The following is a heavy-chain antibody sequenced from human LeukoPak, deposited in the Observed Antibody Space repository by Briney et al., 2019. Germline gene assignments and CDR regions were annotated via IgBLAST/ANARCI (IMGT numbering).Heavy chain of an antibody. J-gene: IGHJ4*02. CDR2: IYYSGST. CDR1: GGSISSSSYY. CDR3: ASIATEYSSSLGIDY. Sequence: PSETLSLTCTVSGGSISSSSYYWGWIRQPPGKGLEWIGSIYYSGSTYYNPSLKSRVTISVDTSKNQFSLKLGSVTAADTAVYYCASIATEYSSSLGIDYWGQGTLVTVSS. V-gene: IGHV4-39*01. D-gene: IGHD6-13*01.